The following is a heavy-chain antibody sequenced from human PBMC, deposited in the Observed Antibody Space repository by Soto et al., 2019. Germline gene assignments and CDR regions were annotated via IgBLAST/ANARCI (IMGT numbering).Heavy chain of an antibody. Sequence: EVQLVESGGGLVQPGGSLRLSCAASGFTFSDHYMDWVRQAPGKGLEWVGRTRNKANSYTTEYAASVKGRFTISRDDSNKSLYLQMNSLKTEDTAVYYCASGLRRGSTLDYWGQGSLVTVSS. CDR2: TRNKANSYTT. D-gene: IGHD3-16*01. CDR3: ASGLRRGSTLDY. J-gene: IGHJ4*02. V-gene: IGHV3-72*01. CDR1: GFTFSDHY.